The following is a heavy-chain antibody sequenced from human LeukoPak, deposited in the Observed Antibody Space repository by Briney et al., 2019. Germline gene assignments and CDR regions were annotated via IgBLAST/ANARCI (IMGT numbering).Heavy chain of an antibody. J-gene: IGHJ3*02. CDR1: GGSFSGYY. CDR3: ARGSIAAAGVPFDI. D-gene: IGHD6-13*01. CDR2: INHSGST. Sequence: SETLSLTCAVYGGSFSGYYWSWIRQPPGKGLEWIGEINHSGSTSYNPSLKSRVTISVDTSKNQFSLRLSSVTAADTAVYYCARGSIAAAGVPFDIWGQGTMVTVSS. V-gene: IGHV4-34*01.